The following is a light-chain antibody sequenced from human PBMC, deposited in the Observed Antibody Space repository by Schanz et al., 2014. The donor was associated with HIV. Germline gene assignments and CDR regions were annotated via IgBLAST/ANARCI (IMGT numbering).Light chain of an antibody. CDR2: GNS. J-gene: IGLJ2*01. Sequence: QSVLTQPPSVSGAPGQRVTISCTGSSSNIGAGYDVHWYQQLPGTAPKLLIYGNSNRPSRVPDRFSGSKSGTSASLAITGLQAEDEADYYCAAWDDSLNGGVFGGGTKLTVL. V-gene: IGLV1-40*01. CDR1: SSNIGAGYD. CDR3: AAWDDSLNGGV.